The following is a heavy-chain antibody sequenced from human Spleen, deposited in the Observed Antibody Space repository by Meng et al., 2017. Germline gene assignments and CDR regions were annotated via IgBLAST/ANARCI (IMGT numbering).Heavy chain of an antibody. V-gene: IGHV6-1*01. CDR3: ARGVTTFDY. CDR1: EDSVSSNIGA. Sequence: QGQLQQSGPGLVKASQTLSVTCAISEDSVSSNIGAWNWIRQSPSRGLEWLGRTYYRSKWYNEYAVSVKSRITINPDTSKNQLSLQLSSVTPEDTAVYYCARGVTTFDYWGQGTLVTVSS. CDR2: TYYRSKWYN. J-gene: IGHJ4*02. D-gene: IGHD4-17*01.